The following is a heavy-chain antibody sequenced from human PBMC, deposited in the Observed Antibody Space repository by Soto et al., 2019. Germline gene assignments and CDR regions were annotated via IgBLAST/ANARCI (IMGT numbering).Heavy chain of an antibody. CDR2: ISGSGGST. CDR1: GFTFSSYA. J-gene: IGHJ4*02. V-gene: IGHV3-23*01. CDR3: AYSSTPFDY. D-gene: IGHD6-13*01. Sequence: EVQLLESGGGLVQPGGSLRLSCAASGFTFSSYAMSWVRQAPGKGLEWVSAISGSGGSTYYADSVKDRFTISRDNSKNTLYLQMKSRRAEDTAIYYCAYSSTPFDYWGKGTLVTVSS.